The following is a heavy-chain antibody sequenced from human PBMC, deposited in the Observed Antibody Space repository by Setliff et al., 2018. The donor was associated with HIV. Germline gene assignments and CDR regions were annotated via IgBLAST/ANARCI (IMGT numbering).Heavy chain of an antibody. J-gene: IGHJ4*02. CDR2: IRYDGNIK. CDR1: GFTFSTYG. V-gene: IGHV3-30*02. D-gene: IGHD2-2*02. CDR3: ARDLECSSIGCYRHFDY. Sequence: GESLKISCAASGFTFSTYGMHWVRQAPGKGLEWVAFIRYDGNIKSYADSVRGRFTISRDNPRNTLDLQMNSLRPDDTAVYYCARDLECSSIGCYRHFDYWGQGTLVTVSS.